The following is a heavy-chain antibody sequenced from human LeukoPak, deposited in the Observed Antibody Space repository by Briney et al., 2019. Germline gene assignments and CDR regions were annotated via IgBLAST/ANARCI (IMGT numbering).Heavy chain of an antibody. V-gene: IGHV3-48*01. CDR2: ISSSSSTI. D-gene: IGHD6-19*01. CDR1: GFTFSSYS. J-gene: IGHJ4*02. CDR3: ARDSAVAGNFDY. Sequence: PGGSLRLSCAASGFTFSSYSMNWVRQAPGKGLEWVSYISSSSSTIYYADSVKGQFTISRDNAKKSPYLQMNSLRAEDTAVYYCARDSAVAGNFDYWGQGTLVTVSS.